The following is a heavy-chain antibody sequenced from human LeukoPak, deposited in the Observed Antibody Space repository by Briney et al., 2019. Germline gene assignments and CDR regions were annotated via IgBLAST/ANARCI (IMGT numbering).Heavy chain of an antibody. J-gene: IGHJ4*02. D-gene: IGHD1-7*01. CDR2: IYYSGST. CDR3: ARLGTTGDYFDY. V-gene: IGHV4-39*01. Sequence: SETLSLTCTVSGGSISSYYWGWIRQPQGKGLEWIGSIYYSGSTYYNPSLKSRVTISVDTSKNQFSLRLSSVTAADTAVYYCARLGTTGDYFDYWGQGTLVTVSS. CDR1: GGSISSYY.